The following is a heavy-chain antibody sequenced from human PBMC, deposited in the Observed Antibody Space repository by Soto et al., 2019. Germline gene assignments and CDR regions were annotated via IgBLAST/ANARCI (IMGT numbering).Heavy chain of an antibody. CDR2: ISSTTNYI. V-gene: IGHV3-21*01. CDR1: GFTFTRYS. Sequence: GGSLRLSCAASGFTFTRYSMNWVRQAPGKGLEWVSSISSTTNYIYYADSMKGRFTVSRDNAKNSVYLEMNSLSAEDTAVHYCARESEDLTSNFDYWGQGTLVTVSS. J-gene: IGHJ4*02. CDR3: ARESEDLTSNFDY.